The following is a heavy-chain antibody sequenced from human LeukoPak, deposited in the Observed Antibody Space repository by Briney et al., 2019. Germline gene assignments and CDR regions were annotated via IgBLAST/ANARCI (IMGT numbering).Heavy chain of an antibody. CDR2: IYYSGST. CDR3: ARHEGWELNPLDY. Sequence: SETLSLTCTVSGGSISSYYWSWIRQPPGKGLEWIGYIYYSGSTNYNPSLKSRVTISVDTSKNQFSLKLSSVTAADTAVYYCARHEGWELNPLDYWGQGTLVTVSS. V-gene: IGHV4-59*08. CDR1: GGSISSYY. D-gene: IGHD1-26*01. J-gene: IGHJ4*02.